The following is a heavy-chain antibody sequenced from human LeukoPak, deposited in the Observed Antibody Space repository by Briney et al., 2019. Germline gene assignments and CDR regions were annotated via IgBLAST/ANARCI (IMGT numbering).Heavy chain of an antibody. D-gene: IGHD3-22*01. J-gene: IGHJ2*01. CDR1: GGTFSSYA. CDR3: ARMYYDSSGYYSSGWYFDL. CDR2: IMPILGIA. V-gene: IGHV1-69*04. Sequence: GASVKVSCKASGGTFSSYAISWVRQAPGQGLEWMGSIMPILGIANYAQKFQGRVTITADKSTSTAYMELSSLRSEDTAVYYCARMYYDSSGYYSSGWYFDLWGRGTLVTVSS.